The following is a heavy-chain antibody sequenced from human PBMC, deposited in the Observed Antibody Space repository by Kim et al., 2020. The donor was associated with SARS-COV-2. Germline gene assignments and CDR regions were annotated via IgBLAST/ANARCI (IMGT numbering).Heavy chain of an antibody. CDR2: IKEDGSET. Sequence: GGSLRLSCVASGFTLSSYWMTWVRQAPGKGLEWVANIKEDGSETDYVDSVRGRITISRDNAKHSLYLQMNSLRAEDTAVYYCARGRYRFGLWGQGTLVTVSS. D-gene: IGHD3-9*01. J-gene: IGHJ4*02. CDR3: ARGRYRFGL. CDR1: GFTLSSYW. V-gene: IGHV3-7*04.